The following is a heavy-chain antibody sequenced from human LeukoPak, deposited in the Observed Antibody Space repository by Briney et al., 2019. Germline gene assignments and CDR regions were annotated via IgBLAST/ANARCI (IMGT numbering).Heavy chain of an antibody. CDR3: ARAPTYYYDSSGYYSFDY. V-gene: IGHV1-2*02. CDR2: INPNSGGT. D-gene: IGHD3-22*01. J-gene: IGHJ4*02. CDR1: GYTFTGYY. Sequence: ASVKVSFKASGYTFTGYYMHWVRQAPGQGLAWMGWINPNSGGTNYAQKFQGRVTMTRDTSISTAYMELSRLRSDDTAVYYCARAPTYYYDSSGYYSFDYWGQGTLVTVSS.